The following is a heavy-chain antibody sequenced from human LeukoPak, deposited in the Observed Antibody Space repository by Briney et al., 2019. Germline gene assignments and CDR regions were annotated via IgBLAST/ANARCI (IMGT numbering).Heavy chain of an antibody. D-gene: IGHD3-10*01. Sequence: ASVKVSCKASGYTFTGCYMHWVRQAPGQGLEWMGWINPNSGGANYAQKFQGRVTMTRDTSISTAYMELSRLRSDDTAVYYCARVAQKYGSGSYSKRGWFDPWGQGTLVTVSS. V-gene: IGHV1-2*02. CDR3: ARVAQKYGSGSYSKRGWFDP. J-gene: IGHJ5*02. CDR1: GYTFTGCY. CDR2: INPNSGGA.